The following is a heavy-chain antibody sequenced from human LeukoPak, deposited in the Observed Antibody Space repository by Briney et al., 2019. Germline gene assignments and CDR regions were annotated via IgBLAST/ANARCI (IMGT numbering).Heavy chain of an antibody. CDR3: ARADGAWSPDY. D-gene: IGHD4-17*01. CDR2: ISYDGSNK. Sequence: GGSLRLSCAASGFTFSSYSMNWVRQAPGKGLEWVAVISYDGSNKYYADSVKGRFTISRDNSKNTLYLQMNSLRAEDTAVYYCARADGAWSPDYWGQGTLVTVSS. J-gene: IGHJ4*02. CDR1: GFTFSSYS. V-gene: IGHV3-30*03.